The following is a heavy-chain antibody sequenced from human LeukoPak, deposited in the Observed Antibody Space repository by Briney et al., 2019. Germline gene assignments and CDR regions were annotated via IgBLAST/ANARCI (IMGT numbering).Heavy chain of an antibody. V-gene: IGHV4-34*01. D-gene: IGHD6-13*01. Sequence: PSETLSLTCAVYGGSFSGYYWSWIRQPPGKGLEWIGEINHSGSTNYNPSLKSRVTISVDTSKNQFSLKLSSVTAADTAVYYCARAVYSSSWYGSDYWGQGTLVTVSP. CDR3: ARAVYSSSWYGSDY. J-gene: IGHJ4*02. CDR1: GGSFSGYY. CDR2: INHSGST.